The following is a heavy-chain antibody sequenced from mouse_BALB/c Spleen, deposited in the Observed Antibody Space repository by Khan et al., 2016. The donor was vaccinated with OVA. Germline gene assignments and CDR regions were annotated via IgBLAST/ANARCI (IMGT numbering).Heavy chain of an antibody. CDR2: IVPGSDST. V-gene: IGHV1S41*01. Sequence: DLVKPGASVKLSCKASVYTFTSYWINWIKQRPGQGLEWIGRIVPGSDSTYYNEMFKGKATLTVDTSSSTAYIQLSSLSSEDSAVYFGARAMGGKVPLDYWGQGTTLTVSS. CDR1: VYTFTSYW. CDR3: ARAMGGKVPLDY. D-gene: IGHD1-1*02. J-gene: IGHJ2*01.